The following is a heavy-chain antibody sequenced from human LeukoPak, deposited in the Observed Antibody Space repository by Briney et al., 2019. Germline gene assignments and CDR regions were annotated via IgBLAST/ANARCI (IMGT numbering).Heavy chain of an antibody. D-gene: IGHD3-3*01. J-gene: IGHJ5*02. CDR1: GFTFSSYS. CDR3: ARDPSTAGSWLLYGDWFDP. CDR2: ISSSSSYI. Sequence: PGGSLRLSCAASGFTFSSYSMNWVRQAPGKGLEWVSSISSSSSYIYYADSVKGRFTISRDNAKNSLYLQMNSLRAEDTAVYYCARDPSTAGSWLLYGDWFDPWGQGTLVTVSS. V-gene: IGHV3-21*01.